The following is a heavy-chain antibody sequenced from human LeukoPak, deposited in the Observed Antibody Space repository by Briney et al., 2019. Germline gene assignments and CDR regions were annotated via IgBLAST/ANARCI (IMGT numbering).Heavy chain of an antibody. D-gene: IGHD6-6*01. CDR3: ARGLYSSSP. Sequence: PGGSLRLSCAASGFTLSSYAMSWVRQAPVKGLEWVSAISGSGFTYYADSVKGRFTISRDNSKNTLYLQMNSLRAEDTAVYYCARGLYSSSPWGQGTLVTVSS. CDR2: ISGSGFT. V-gene: IGHV3-23*01. J-gene: IGHJ4*02. CDR1: GFTLSSYA.